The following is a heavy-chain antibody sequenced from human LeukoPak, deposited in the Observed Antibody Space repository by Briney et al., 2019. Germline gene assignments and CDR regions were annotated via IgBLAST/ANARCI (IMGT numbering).Heavy chain of an antibody. CDR1: GGSISSGDYY. J-gene: IGHJ4*02. D-gene: IGHD3-10*01. V-gene: IGHV4-30-4*01. CDR2: IYYSGST. Sequence: SETLSLTCTVSGGSISSGDYYWSWIRQPPGKGLEWIGYIYYSGSTYYNPSLKSRVTISVDTSKNQFSLKLSSVTAADTAVYYCARGPRGVTIVFFDYWGQGTLVTVSS. CDR3: ARGPRGVTIVFFDY.